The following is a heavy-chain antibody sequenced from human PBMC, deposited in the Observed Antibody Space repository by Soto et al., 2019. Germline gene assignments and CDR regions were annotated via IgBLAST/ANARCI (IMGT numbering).Heavy chain of an antibody. D-gene: IGHD3-22*01. CDR2: ISSSGSTI. V-gene: IGHV3-11*01. CDR3: ARDLNSDYYDSSGYDY. J-gene: IGHJ4*02. Sequence: LRLSCAASGFTFSDYYMSWIRQAPGKGLEWVSYISSSGSTIYYADSVKGRFTISRDNAKNSLYLQMNSLRAEDTAVYYCARDLNSDYYDSSGYDYWGQGTLVTVSS. CDR1: GFTFSDYY.